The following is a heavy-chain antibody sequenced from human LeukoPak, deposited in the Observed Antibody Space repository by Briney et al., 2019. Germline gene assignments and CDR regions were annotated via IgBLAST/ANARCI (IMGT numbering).Heavy chain of an antibody. Sequence: PSETLSLTCTVSGGSISSSDYYWGWIRQPPGKGLEWIGSIYYGGSTYYNPSLKSRVTILVDTSKNQFSLKLTSVTAADTAVYYCARQTGSGLFILPGGQGTLVTVSS. CDR3: ARQTGSGLFILP. CDR1: GGSISSSDYY. CDR2: IYYGGST. J-gene: IGHJ4*02. D-gene: IGHD3/OR15-3a*01. V-gene: IGHV4-39*01.